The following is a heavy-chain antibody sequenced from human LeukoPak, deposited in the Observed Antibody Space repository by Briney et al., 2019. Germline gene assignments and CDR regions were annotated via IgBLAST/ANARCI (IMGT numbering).Heavy chain of an antibody. V-gene: IGHV3-53*01. D-gene: IGHD3-10*01. CDR1: GFTVSSNY. Sequence: GGSLRLSCAASGFTVSSNYMSWVRQAPGKGLEWVSVIYSGGSTYYADSVKGRFTISRDNAKNSVLLQMNSLRAEDTALYYCAIIRGRNSWGQGTLVTVSS. J-gene: IGHJ4*02. CDR2: IYSGGST. CDR3: AIIRGRNS.